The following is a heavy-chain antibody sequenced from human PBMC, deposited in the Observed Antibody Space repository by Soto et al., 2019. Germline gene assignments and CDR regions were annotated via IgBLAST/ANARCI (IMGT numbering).Heavy chain of an antibody. CDR2: IHSGGST. D-gene: IGHD3-3*01. Sequence: GGSLRLSCAASGFSVGSNYMSWVRQAPGKGLEWVSLIHSGGSTYYADSVKGRFTISRDNSKNTLYLQMNSLRDEDTAVYFCARYDFLSGYYYYWGHGTLVTVSS. V-gene: IGHV3-53*05. J-gene: IGHJ4*01. CDR3: ARYDFLSGYYYY. CDR1: GFSVGSNY.